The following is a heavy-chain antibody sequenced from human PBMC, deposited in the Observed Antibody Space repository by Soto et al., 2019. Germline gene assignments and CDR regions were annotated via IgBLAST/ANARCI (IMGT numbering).Heavy chain of an antibody. CDR3: TRAVDYDFWSPDV. CDR2: IRSKANSYAT. CDR1: GFTFSGSA. Sequence: EVQLVESGGGLVQPGGSLKLSCAASGFTFSGSAMHWVRQASGKGLEWVGRIRSKANSYATAYAASVKGRFTISRDDSKNTAYLQMNSLKTEDTAVYYCTRAVDYDFWSPDVWGKGTTVTVSS. V-gene: IGHV3-73*01. J-gene: IGHJ6*04. D-gene: IGHD3-3*01.